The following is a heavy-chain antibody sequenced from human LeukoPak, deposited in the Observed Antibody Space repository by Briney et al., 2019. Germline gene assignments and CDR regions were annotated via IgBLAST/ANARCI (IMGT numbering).Heavy chain of an antibody. D-gene: IGHD3-22*01. CDR2: IYHSGST. CDR3: ATPFEYYYDSSGYYG. Sequence: SETLSLTCAVSGSSISSSNWWSWVRQPPGKGLEWIGEIYHSGSTNYNPSLKSRVTISVDKSKNQFSLKLSSVTAADTAVYYCATPFEYYYDSSGYYGWGQGTLVTVSS. J-gene: IGHJ4*02. CDR1: GSSISSSNW. V-gene: IGHV4-4*02.